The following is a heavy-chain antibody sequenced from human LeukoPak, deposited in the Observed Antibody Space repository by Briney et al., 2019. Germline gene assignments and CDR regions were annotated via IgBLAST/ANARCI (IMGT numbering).Heavy chain of an antibody. D-gene: IGHD2-15*01. CDR1: GFTFSDAW. J-gene: IGHJ4*03. Sequence: GGSLRLSCVGSGFTFSDAWMSWVRQAPGKGLEWVGRIKSKSDGGTIDYAAPVKGRFTISRDDSRNTLYLQMNSLKTEDTAVYFWSPRRQGGWWGQGTLVTGSS. CDR2: IKSKSDGGTI. V-gene: IGHV3-15*01. CDR3: SPRRQGGW.